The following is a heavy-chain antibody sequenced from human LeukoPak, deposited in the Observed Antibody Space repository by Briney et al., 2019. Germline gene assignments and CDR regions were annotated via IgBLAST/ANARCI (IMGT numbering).Heavy chain of an antibody. Sequence: PGGSLRLSCAASGFTFSSYWMHWVRQAPGKGLEWVSIICSGGNTFYGDSVKGRVTNSRDNVKNSLYLQMNSPRTEDTALYHCARVGGPSHYGGETYYMDVWGKGTTVTISS. V-gene: IGHV3-53*01. D-gene: IGHD4-23*01. CDR3: ARVGGPSHYGGETYYMDV. CDR1: GFTFSSYW. J-gene: IGHJ6*03. CDR2: ICSGGNT.